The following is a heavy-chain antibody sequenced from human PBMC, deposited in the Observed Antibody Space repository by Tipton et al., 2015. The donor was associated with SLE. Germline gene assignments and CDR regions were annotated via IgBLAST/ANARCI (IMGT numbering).Heavy chain of an antibody. CDR2: MYTSGST. V-gene: IGHV4-4*07. J-gene: IGHJ3*01. CDR3: ASAAYSSSSDGFDA. D-gene: IGHD6-6*01. CDR1: GDTIRSYS. Sequence: TLSLTCSVSGDTIRSYSWSWVRQPAGKGLEWIGRMYTSGSTDYNPSLKSRVTMSVDTSKKRISLKLSLVTAADTAVYYCASAAYSSSSDGFDAWGQGTMVTVTS.